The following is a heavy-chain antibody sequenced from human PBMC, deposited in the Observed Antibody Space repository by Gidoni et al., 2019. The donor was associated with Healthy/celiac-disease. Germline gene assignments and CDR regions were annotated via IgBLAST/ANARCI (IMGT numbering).Heavy chain of an antibody. D-gene: IGHD3-10*01. CDR1: GGSISSSSYY. J-gene: IGHJ5*02. CDR2: IYYSGST. CDR3: ARLAPVLLWFGELFIPNWFDP. V-gene: IGHV4-39*01. Sequence: QLQLQESGPGLVKPSETLSLTCTVSGGSISSSSYYWGWIRQPPGKGLEWIGSIYYSGSTYYNPSLKSRVTISVDTSKNQFSLKLSSVTAADTAVYYCARLAPVLLWFGELFIPNWFDPWGQGTLVTVSS.